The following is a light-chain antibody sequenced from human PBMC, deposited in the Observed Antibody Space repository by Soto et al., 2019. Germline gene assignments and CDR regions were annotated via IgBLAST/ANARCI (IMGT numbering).Light chain of an antibody. CDR3: QQYDKSPQT. V-gene: IGKV3-20*01. Sequence: IVLTQSPGTLSLSPGERATLSCRASQSVSRSYLAWYQQKPGQAPRLLIYGVSNRPTGIPDRFSGSGSGTDFSLTISRLEPEDFAVYYCQQYDKSPQTFGQGTKLGIK. CDR1: QSVSRSY. J-gene: IGKJ2*01. CDR2: GVS.